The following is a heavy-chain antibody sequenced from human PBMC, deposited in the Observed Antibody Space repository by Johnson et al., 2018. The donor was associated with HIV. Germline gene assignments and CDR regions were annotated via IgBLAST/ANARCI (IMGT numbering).Heavy chain of an antibody. Sequence: VQLVESGGGVVQPGTSLRLSCAPSGFTFSTSVMHWVRQAPGKGLEWVANIKQDGSEKYYVDSVKGRFTISRDNAKNSLYLQMNSLRAEDTAVYYCAKGRSPRIQLRTWAFDIWGQGTMVTVSS. D-gene: IGHD5-18*01. J-gene: IGHJ3*02. CDR2: IKQDGSEK. V-gene: IGHV3-7*01. CDR3: AKGRSPRIQLRTWAFDI. CDR1: GFTFSTSV.